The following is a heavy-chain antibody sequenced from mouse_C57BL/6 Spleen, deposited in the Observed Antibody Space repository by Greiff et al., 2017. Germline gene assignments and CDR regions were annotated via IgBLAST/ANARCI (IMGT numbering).Heavy chain of an antibody. J-gene: IGHJ1*03. D-gene: IGHD2-4*01. CDR2: IYPSDSET. V-gene: IGHV1-61*01. Sequence: QVQLQQPGAELVRPGSSVKLSCKASGYTFTSYWMDWVKQRPGQGLEWIGNIYPSDSETHYNQKFKDKATLTVDKSSSTAYMQLSSLTSEDSAVYYCARRRVYYDYDVGYFDVWGTGTTVTVAS. CDR3: ARRRVYYDYDVGYFDV. CDR1: GYTFTSYW.